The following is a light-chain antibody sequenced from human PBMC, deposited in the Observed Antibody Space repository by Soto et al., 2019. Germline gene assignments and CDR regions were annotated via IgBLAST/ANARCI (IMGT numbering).Light chain of an antibody. CDR2: DVT. J-gene: IGLJ1*01. V-gene: IGLV2-11*01. CDR3: CSYAGNYAVV. CDR1: SSDVGDYNY. Sequence: QSVLTQPRAVSGSPGQSVTISCTGTSSDVGDYNYVSWYQQHPGKAPKLIIYDVTKRPSGVPDRFSGSKSGNTASLTISGLQAEDEADYYCCSYAGNYAVVFGTGTKV.